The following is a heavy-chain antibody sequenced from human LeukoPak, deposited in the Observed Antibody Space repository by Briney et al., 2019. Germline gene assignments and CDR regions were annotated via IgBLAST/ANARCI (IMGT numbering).Heavy chain of an antibody. J-gene: IGHJ5*02. CDR3: ARDLFGGNWFDP. CDR1: GFTFSSYE. Sequence: GGSLRLSCAASGFTFSSYEMNWVRQAPGKGLEWVSYISSSGSTIYYADSVKGRFTISRDNAKNSLYLQMNSLRAEDTAVYYCARDLFGGNWFDPWGQGTLVTVPS. D-gene: IGHD3-10*01. V-gene: IGHV3-48*03. CDR2: ISSSGSTI.